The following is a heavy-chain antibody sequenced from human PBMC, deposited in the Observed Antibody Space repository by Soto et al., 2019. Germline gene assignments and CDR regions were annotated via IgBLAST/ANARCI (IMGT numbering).Heavy chain of an antibody. J-gene: IGHJ5*02. CDR1: GYTFTIYA. V-gene: IGHV1-3*01. Sequence: ASVKVSCKASGYTFTIYAMHWVRQAPGQRLEWMGWINAGNGNTKYSQKFQGRVTITRDTSASTAYMELSSLRSEDTAVYYCARDVSYYDFWSGYYPHWFDPWGQGTLVTVSS. CDR3: ARDVSYYDFWSGYYPHWFDP. D-gene: IGHD3-3*01. CDR2: INAGNGNT.